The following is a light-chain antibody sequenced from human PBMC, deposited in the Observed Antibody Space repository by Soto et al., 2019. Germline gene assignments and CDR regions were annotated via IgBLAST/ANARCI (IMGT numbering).Light chain of an antibody. V-gene: IGKV1-9*01. CDR3: QQLNIYQLFT. Sequence: IQLTHSPSSLSASVGDRVTITCRASQGISSYLAWYQQKPGKAPKILIYAASTLQSGVPSRFSGIGSGTDFTLTISSLQPDDFATYYSQQLNIYQLFTVSPGTKVDSK. CDR1: QGISSY. J-gene: IGKJ3*01. CDR2: AAS.